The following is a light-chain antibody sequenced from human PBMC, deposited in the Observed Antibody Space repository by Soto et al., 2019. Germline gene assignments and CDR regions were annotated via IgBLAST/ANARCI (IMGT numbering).Light chain of an antibody. V-gene: IGLV4-69*01. CDR3: QTWGTGIRV. CDR1: SGHSNYA. J-gene: IGLJ3*02. Sequence: QPVLTQSPSASASLGASVKLTCTLSSGHSNYAIAWHQQQPEKGPRYLMKLNSDGSYSKGDGIPDRFSGSTSGAERYLTISSLQSEDEADYYCQTWGTGIRVFGGGTQLTVL. CDR2: LNSDGSY.